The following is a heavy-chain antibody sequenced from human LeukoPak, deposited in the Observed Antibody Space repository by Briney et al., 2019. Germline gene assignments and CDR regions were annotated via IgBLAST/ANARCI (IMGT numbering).Heavy chain of an antibody. D-gene: IGHD3-22*01. V-gene: IGHV3-23*01. J-gene: IGHJ1*01. CDR2: ISGSGGST. CDR3: AKARGPYDSSGYYSFQH. Sequence: GSLRLSCAASGFTFSSYAMSWVRQAPGKGLEWVSAISGSGGSTYYADSVKGRFTISRDNSKNTLYLQMNSLRAEDTAVYYCAKARGPYDSSGYYSFQHWGQGTLVTVSS. CDR1: GFTFSSYA.